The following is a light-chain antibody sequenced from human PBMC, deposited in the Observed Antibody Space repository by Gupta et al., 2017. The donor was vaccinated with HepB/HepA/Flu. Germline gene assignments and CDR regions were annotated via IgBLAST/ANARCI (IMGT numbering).Light chain of an antibody. CDR3: QVWDSSSDHVV. CDR2: DDS. J-gene: IGLJ2*01. V-gene: IGLV3-21*03. CDR1: NIGSKS. Sequence: SYVLPPPPSVSVAPGKTARTTCGGNNIGSKSVNWYQQKPGQAPVMVVYDDSDRPSGIPERFSGSNSGNTATLTISRVEAGDEADYYCQVWDSSSDHVVFGGGTKLTVL.